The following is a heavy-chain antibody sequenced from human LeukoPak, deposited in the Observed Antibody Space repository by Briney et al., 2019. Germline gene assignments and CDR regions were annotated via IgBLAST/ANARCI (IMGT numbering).Heavy chain of an antibody. J-gene: IGHJ4*02. V-gene: IGHV4-59*11. CDR3: ARFKLWGSSGYCLGYFDY. CDR2: IYYSGST. Sequence: PSETLSLTCTVSGGSISSHYWSWIRQPPGKGLEWIGYIYYSGSTNYNPSLKSRVTISVDTSENQFSLKLSSVTAADTAVYYCARFKLWGSSGYCLGYFDYWGQGTLVTVSS. CDR1: GGSISSHY. D-gene: IGHD3-22*01.